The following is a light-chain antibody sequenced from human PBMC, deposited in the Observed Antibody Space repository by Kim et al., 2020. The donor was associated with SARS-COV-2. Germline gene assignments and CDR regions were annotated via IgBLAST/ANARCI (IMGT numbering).Light chain of an antibody. CDR3: QQRTSWPTVT. CDR1: QGISSY. J-gene: IGKJ4*01. V-gene: IGKV3-11*01. CDR2: DAS. Sequence: EIVLTQSPATLSLSPGERATLSCRASQGISSYLAWYQQKPGQAPRLFIYDASNRATGIPARFSGSGSGTDFTLTISSLEPEDFAVYYCQQRTSWPTVTFGGGTKVDIK.